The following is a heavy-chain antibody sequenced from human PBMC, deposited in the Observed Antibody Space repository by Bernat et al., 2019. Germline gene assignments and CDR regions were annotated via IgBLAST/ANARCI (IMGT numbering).Heavy chain of an antibody. V-gene: IGHV4-31*03. Sequence: QVQLQESGPGLVKPSQTLSLTCTVSGGSISSSDYFWNWIRQHPGKGLEWIGYIYYSGSTHYNPSLQSRVTISVDTSKNQFPLKLNSVTAADTAVYDCARDERGCFNHDYWGQVTLVTVSS. D-gene: IGHD3-16*01. J-gene: IGHJ4*02. CDR3: ARDERGCFNHDY. CDR1: GGSISSSDYF. CDR2: IYYSGST.